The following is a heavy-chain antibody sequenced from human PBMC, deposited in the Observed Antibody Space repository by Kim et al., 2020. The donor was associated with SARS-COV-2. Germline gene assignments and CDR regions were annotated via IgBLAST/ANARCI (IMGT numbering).Heavy chain of an antibody. CDR3: ARDQIVSWSIQLWPYYYYGMDV. D-gene: IGHD5-18*01. V-gene: IGHV3-74*01. CDR2: INSDGSST. J-gene: IGHJ6*02. CDR1: GFTFSSYW. Sequence: GGSLRLSCAASGFTFSSYWMHWVRQAPGKGLVWVSRINSDGSSTSYADSVKGRFTISRDNAKNTLYLQMNSLRAEDTAVYYCARDQIVSWSIQLWPYYYYGMDVWGQGTTVTVSS.